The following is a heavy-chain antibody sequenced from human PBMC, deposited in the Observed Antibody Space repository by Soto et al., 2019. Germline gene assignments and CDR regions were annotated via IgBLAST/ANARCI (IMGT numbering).Heavy chain of an antibody. CDR1: GFTFSSAW. D-gene: IGHD3-10*01. V-gene: IGHV3-15*07. CDR2: IKSKTDGGTT. Sequence: EVRLMESGGGLVKPGGSLRVSCAASGFTFSSAWMFWVRQAPGKGPEWVGRIKSKTDGGTTDYTTRVKDRFTISREDSLNTLYLKKSSPDIQDTTVYYCFTGVGMVWSGALAYWGQGDLVTVSS. J-gene: IGHJ4*02. CDR3: FTGVGMVWSGALAY.